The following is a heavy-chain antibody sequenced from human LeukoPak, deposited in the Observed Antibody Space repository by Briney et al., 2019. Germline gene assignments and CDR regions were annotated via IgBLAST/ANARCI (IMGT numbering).Heavy chain of an antibody. J-gene: IGHJ3*02. CDR3: ARDPSGSYFGDAFDI. CDR1: GFTFSSYS. CDR2: ISSSSYI. Sequence: PGGSLRLSCAASGFTFSSYSMNWVRQAPGKGLEWVSSISSSSYIYYADSVKGRFTISRDNAKNSLYLQMNSLRAEDTAVYYCARDPSGSYFGDAFDIWGQGTMVTVSS. D-gene: IGHD1-26*01. V-gene: IGHV3-21*01.